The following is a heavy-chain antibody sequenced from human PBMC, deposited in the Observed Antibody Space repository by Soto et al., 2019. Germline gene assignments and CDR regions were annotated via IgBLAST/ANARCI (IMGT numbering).Heavy chain of an antibody. CDR2: IYYSGST. J-gene: IGHJ3*02. Sequence: QVQLQESGPGLVKPSQTLSLTCTVSGGSISSGGYYWSWIRQHPGKGLEWIGSIYYSGSTYYNPSLKSRVTISVDTSKNQCSLKLSSMTAADTAVYYCARDGQNWNYNAFDIWGQGTMVTVSS. D-gene: IGHD1-7*01. CDR1: GGSISSGGYY. V-gene: IGHV4-31*03. CDR3: ARDGQNWNYNAFDI.